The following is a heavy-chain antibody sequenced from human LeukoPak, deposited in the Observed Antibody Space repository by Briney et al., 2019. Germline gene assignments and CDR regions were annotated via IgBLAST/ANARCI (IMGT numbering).Heavy chain of an antibody. CDR1: GGSISSYY. J-gene: IGHJ3*02. CDR3: ARLHYGDYLTPGAFDI. V-gene: IGHV4-59*08. Sequence: PSETLSLTCTVSGGSISSYYWSWIRQPPGKGLEWIGYIYYSGSTNYNPSLKSRVTISVDTSKNQFSLKLSSVTAADTAVYYCARLHYGDYLTPGAFDIWGQGTMVTVSS. D-gene: IGHD4-17*01. CDR2: IYYSGST.